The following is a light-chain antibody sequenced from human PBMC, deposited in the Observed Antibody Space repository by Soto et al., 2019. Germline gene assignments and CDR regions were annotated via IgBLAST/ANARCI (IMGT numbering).Light chain of an antibody. Sequence: DIQMTQSPSPLPASVGDRVIITCQASQAISNHLNWYQQKPGRAPKLLIYDTSNLETGVPSRFRGSGGGTDFTFPITSLPPEDFATYFCQQTDKRPLTFGGGTKVDMK. CDR3: QQTDKRPLT. V-gene: IGKV1-33*01. CDR2: DTS. CDR1: QAISNH. J-gene: IGKJ4*01.